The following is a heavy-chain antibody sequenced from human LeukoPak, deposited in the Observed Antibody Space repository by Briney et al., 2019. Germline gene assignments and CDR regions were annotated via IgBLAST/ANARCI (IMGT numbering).Heavy chain of an antibody. CDR3: ARRYDSSGYYYPGAFDI. CDR1: GYTFTTYG. CDR2: INTYSGNT. J-gene: IGHJ3*02. D-gene: IGHD3-22*01. Sequence: ASVKVSCKASGYTFTTYGISWVRQAPGQGLEWVGWINTYSGNTNYAQKLQGRVTMTTDAPTSTVYMELRSLRSDDTAVYYCARRYDSSGYYYPGAFDIWGQGTMVTVSS. V-gene: IGHV1-18*01.